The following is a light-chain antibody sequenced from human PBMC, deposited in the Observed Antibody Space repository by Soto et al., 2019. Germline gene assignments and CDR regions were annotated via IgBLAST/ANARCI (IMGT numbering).Light chain of an antibody. J-gene: IGKJ3*01. CDR1: QSVNNF. V-gene: IGKV3-11*01. Sequence: ETLFTQSPATLSLSPGERATLSCRASQSVNNFLAWYQQKPGQAPRLLISDASYRVTCIPIRFSASGSGTDFTLTISSLEPEDFAVYDCQQRGNWPATFGPGNKVELK. CDR2: DAS. CDR3: QQRGNWPAT.